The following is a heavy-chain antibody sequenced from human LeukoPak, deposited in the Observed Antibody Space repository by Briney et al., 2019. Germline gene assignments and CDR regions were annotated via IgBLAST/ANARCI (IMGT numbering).Heavy chain of an antibody. Sequence: GGSLRLSCTVSGFTFSSYWMSWVRQAAGKGLEGVANINQGGSDKSYVDSVKGRLTVSRDNAKKSLYLQMNSLRAEDTAVYYCARETPRRGETRDGYRWGQGTVVTVSS. V-gene: IGHV3-7*01. J-gene: IGHJ4*02. CDR2: INQGGSDK. CDR1: GFTFSSYW. D-gene: IGHD5-24*01. CDR3: ARETPRRGETRDGYR.